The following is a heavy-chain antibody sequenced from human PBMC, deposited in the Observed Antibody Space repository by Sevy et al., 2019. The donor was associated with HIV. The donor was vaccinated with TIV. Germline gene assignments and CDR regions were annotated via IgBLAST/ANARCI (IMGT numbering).Heavy chain of an antibody. Sequence: GGSLRLSCAASGFTFSDYGMNWVRQAPGKGLEWVSSISSSSSYLCYADSVKGRFTISRDNDKNSLSLQMNSLRAEDTAVYYCARDRLNFYDTSGYYYAEYFHHWGQGTLVTVSS. CDR1: GFTFSDYG. J-gene: IGHJ1*01. CDR3: ARDRLNFYDTSGYYYAEYFHH. CDR2: ISSSSSYL. V-gene: IGHV3-21*01. D-gene: IGHD3-22*01.